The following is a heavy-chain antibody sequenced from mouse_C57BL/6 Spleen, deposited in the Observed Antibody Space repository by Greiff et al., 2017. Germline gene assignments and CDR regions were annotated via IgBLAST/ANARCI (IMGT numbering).Heavy chain of an antibody. J-gene: IGHJ4*01. CDR2: IHPNSGST. CDR1: GYTFTSYW. CDR3: AREGYYYAMDY. Sequence: QVQLKQPGAELVKPGASVKLSCKASGYTFTSYWMHWVKQRPGQGLEWIGMIHPNSGSTNYNEKFKSKATLTVDKSSSTAYMQLSSLTSEVSAVYYCAREGYYYAMDYWGQGTSVTVSS. V-gene: IGHV1-64*01.